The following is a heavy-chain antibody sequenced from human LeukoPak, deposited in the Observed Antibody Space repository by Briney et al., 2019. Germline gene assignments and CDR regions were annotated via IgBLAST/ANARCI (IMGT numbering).Heavy chain of an antibody. CDR1: GGTFSSYA. Sequence: SVKVSCKASGGTFSSYAISWVRQAPGQGLEWMGGIIPIFGTANYAQKFQGRVTTTADESTSTAYMELSSLRSEDTAVYYCARGNNPNNLYYYDSSGYYNWFDPWGQGTLVTVSS. V-gene: IGHV1-69*13. J-gene: IGHJ5*02. CDR3: ARGNNPNNLYYYDSSGYYNWFDP. CDR2: IIPIFGTA. D-gene: IGHD3-22*01.